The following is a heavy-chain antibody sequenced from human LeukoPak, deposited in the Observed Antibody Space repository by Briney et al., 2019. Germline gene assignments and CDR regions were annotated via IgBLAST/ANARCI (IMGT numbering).Heavy chain of an antibody. D-gene: IGHD1-26*01. Sequence: ASVKVSCKASGYTFTSHGISWVRQAPGQGLEWMGWISAYNGNTNYAQKLQGRVTMTTDTSTSTVYMELRSLRSDDTAVYYCARAQEGGDFDYWGQGTLVTVSS. CDR2: ISAYNGNT. CDR3: ARAQEGGDFDY. V-gene: IGHV1-18*01. CDR1: GYTFTSHG. J-gene: IGHJ4*02.